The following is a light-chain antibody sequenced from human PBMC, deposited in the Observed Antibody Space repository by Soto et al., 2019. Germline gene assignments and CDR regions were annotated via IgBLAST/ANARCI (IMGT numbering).Light chain of an antibody. J-gene: IGLJ1*01. V-gene: IGLV2-14*01. CDR1: SSDVGNYIF. CDR3: VSYTTSASYV. CDR2: DIN. Sequence: QSVLTQPASVSGSPGQSITISCTGTSSDVGNYIFAPWYRQHPGKAPKLMIYDINNRPSGVSNRFSGSKSGNTASLTISGLQAEDEADYYCVSYTTSASYVFGTGTKATVL.